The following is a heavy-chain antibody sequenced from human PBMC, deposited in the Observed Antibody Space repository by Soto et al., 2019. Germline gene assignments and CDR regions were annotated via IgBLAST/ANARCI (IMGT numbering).Heavy chain of an antibody. CDR2: INHSGTT. V-gene: IGHV4-34*02. Sequence: QVQLQQWGAGLLKPSETLSLTCAVYGGSFRSYYWSWIRQPPGKGLEWIGEINHSGTTNYNPSLKSRVTISVDTSKNHFSLRLNSVTAADTAVYYCARADSREFDYWGKGTLVTVSS. CDR3: ARADSREFDY. J-gene: IGHJ4*02. CDR1: GGSFRSYY. D-gene: IGHD6-13*01.